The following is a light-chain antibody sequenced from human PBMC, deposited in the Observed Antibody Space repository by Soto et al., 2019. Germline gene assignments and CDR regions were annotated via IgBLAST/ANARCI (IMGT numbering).Light chain of an antibody. J-gene: IGKJ5*01. CDR1: QSVSSY. CDR2: GAS. Sequence: EIVLTHSPATLSLSPWERATLSCRASQSVSSYLAWYQQKPGQAPWLLIYGASSRATGIPDRFSGSGSGTDFTLTISRLEPEDFAVYYCQQYGSSFITFGQGTRLEI. V-gene: IGKV3-20*01. CDR3: QQYGSSFIT.